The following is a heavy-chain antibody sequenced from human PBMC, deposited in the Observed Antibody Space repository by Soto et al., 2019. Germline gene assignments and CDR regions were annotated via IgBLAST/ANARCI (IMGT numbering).Heavy chain of an antibody. V-gene: IGHV1-2*04. D-gene: IGHD3-10*01. Sequence: GASVKVSCKASGYTFTGCDMHWVRQAPGQGLEWMGWINPNSGGTNYAQKFQGWVTMTRDTSISTAYMELSRLRSDDTAVYYCARDLSYYGSGSYYSGYYYGMDVWGQGTTVTVSS. J-gene: IGHJ6*02. CDR2: INPNSGGT. CDR3: ARDLSYYGSGSYYSGYYYGMDV. CDR1: GYTFTGCD.